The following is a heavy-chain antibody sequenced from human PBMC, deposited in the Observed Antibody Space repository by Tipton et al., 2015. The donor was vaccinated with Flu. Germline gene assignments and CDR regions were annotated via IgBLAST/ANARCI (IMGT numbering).Heavy chain of an antibody. CDR3: AREGGYDSSAFYHYYFDP. D-gene: IGHD3-22*01. Sequence: SLRLSCAASGSTFSDYNMSWIRQALGKGLEWISYISSSGRTIIYADSVKGRFTIPRDNAKNSLYLQMNGLRAEDTAVYYCAREGGYDSSAFYHYYFDPWGQGTLVAVSS. V-gene: IGHV3-11*01. CDR1: GSTFSDYN. J-gene: IGHJ4*02. CDR2: ISSSGRTI.